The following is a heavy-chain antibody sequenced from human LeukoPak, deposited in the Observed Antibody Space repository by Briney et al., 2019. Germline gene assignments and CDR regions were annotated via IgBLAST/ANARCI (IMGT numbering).Heavy chain of an antibody. CDR3: ARGRHPPRPKMVPAAIFSYYGMDV. J-gene: IGHJ6*02. Sequence: GGSLRLSCAASGFTFSSYSMNWVRQAPGKGLEWVSSISSSSSYIYYADSVKGRFTISRDNAKNSLYLQMNSLRAEDTAVYYCARGRHPPRPKMVPAAIFSYYGMDVWGQGTTVTVSS. D-gene: IGHD2-2*01. V-gene: IGHV3-21*01. CDR1: GFTFSSYS. CDR2: ISSSSSYI.